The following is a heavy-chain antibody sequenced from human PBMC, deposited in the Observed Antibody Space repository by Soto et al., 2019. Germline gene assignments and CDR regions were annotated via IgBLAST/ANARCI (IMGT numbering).Heavy chain of an antibody. CDR2: ITSKGDGGTT. J-gene: IGHJ4*02. CDR1: GFTFNNAW. Sequence: EVQLVESGGGLVKPGGSLRLSCSASGFTFNNAWMCWVRQAPGKGLEWVGRITSKGDGGTTDYIAPVKGRFTISRDDSKNTVYLQMNSLKTEETAVYYCTTFGRPRDYWGQGTLMTVSS. D-gene: IGHD3-10*01. V-gene: IGHV3-15*01. CDR3: TTFGRPRDY.